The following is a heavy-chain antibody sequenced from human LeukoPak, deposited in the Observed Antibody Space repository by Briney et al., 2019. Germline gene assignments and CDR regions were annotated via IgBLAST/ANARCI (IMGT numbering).Heavy chain of an antibody. V-gene: IGHV3-48*03. J-gene: IGHJ6*02. CDR1: GFTFSSYE. D-gene: IGHD4-17*01. CDR2: ISSSGSTI. Sequence: GGSLRLSCAASGFTFSSYEMNWVRQAPGKGLEGVSYISSSGSTIYYADSVKGRFTISRDNAKNSLYLQMNSLRAEDTAVYYCARGKTTYYYYGMDVWGQGTTVTVSS. CDR3: ARGKTTYYYYGMDV.